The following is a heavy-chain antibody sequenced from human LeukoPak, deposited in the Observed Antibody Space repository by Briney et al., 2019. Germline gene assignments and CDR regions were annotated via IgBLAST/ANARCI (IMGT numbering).Heavy chain of an antibody. CDR1: GYSISGGYF. Sequence: SETLSLTCDVSGYSISGGYFWDWIRQPPGMGLEWIGSTAHRGNTYYNPSLKGRVSISTDGSKNQFSLSLTSVTAADTATYYCTRVTRNSGWFFDYWGPGTLATVHS. CDR2: TAHRGNT. CDR3: TRVTRNSGWFFDY. D-gene: IGHD6-19*01. V-gene: IGHV4-38-2*01. J-gene: IGHJ4*02.